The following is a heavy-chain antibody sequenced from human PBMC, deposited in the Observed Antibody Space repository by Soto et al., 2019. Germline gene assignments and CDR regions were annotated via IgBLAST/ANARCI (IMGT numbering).Heavy chain of an antibody. J-gene: IGHJ6*02. CDR2: TRNKVNSYTT. V-gene: IGHV3-72*01. D-gene: IGHD6-13*01. Sequence: GGSLRLSCAASGFTFSDYYMDWVRQAPGKGLEWVGRTRNKVNSYTTEYAASVKGRFTISRDDSRNLLYLQMSSLKTDDTAVYYCTRGEPYSRTWNPYYYYGLGVWGQGTAVTAP. CDR1: GFTFSDYY. CDR3: TRGEPYSRTWNPYYYYGLGV.